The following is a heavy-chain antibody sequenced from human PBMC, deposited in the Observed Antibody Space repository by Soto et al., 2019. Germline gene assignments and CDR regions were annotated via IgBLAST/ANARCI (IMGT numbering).Heavy chain of an antibody. V-gene: IGHV4-34*01. J-gene: IGHJ4*02. CDR3: ARGCGRIFDY. CDR1: VASFSGYY. Sequence: QVQLQQWGAGLLKPSETLSLTCAVYVASFSGYYWSWIRQPPGKGLEWIGEINHSGSTNYNPSLKSRVTISVDTSKNQFSLKLSSVTAADTAVYYCARGCGRIFDYWGQGTLVTVSS. CDR2: INHSGST. D-gene: IGHD1-1*01.